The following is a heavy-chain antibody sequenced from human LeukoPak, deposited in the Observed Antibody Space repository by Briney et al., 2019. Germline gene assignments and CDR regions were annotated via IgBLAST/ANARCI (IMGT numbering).Heavy chain of an antibody. V-gene: IGHV1-2*02. Sequence: GASVKVSCKASGYTFTGYYMHWVRQAPGQGLEWMGWINPNSGGTNYAQKFQGRVTMTRDTSINTAYMELSRLRSDDTAVYYCARGTGKGVVPAAHPNYYYGMDVWGQGTTVTVSS. CDR2: INPNSGGT. CDR3: ARGTGKGVVPAAHPNYYYGMDV. CDR1: GYTFTGYY. D-gene: IGHD2-2*01. J-gene: IGHJ6*02.